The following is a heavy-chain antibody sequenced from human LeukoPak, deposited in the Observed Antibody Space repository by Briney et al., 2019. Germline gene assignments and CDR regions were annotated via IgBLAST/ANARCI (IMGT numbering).Heavy chain of an antibody. CDR2: INPSGST. CDR3: ARGRQEISMILVVMTGVSYYLDV. J-gene: IGHJ6*03. D-gene: IGHD3-22*01. V-gene: IGHV4-34*01. CDR1: GGSFSGYY. Sequence: PSETLSLTCAVYGGSFSGYYWTWIRQSPGKGLEWIGEINPSGSTYYNPSLKSRLTISRDTSKNQLSLRLSSVTAADTAVYYCARGRQEISMILVVMTGVSYYLDVWGKGTTVIVS.